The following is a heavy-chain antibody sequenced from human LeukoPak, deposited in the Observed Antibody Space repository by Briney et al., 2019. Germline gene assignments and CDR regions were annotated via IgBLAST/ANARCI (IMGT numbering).Heavy chain of an antibody. CDR3: ARVYVPQDLVHAFDI. D-gene: IGHD3-10*02. CDR1: GASMTSYY. V-gene: IGHV4-4*07. J-gene: IGHJ3*02. Sequence: KPSETLSLTCSVSGASMTSYYWSWIRQPAGKGLEWIGLFYTSGSPKYNPSLKTRVTMSVDASKTYFSLRLSSVTAADTAVYYCARVYVPQDLVHAFDIWGEGTMVTVSS. CDR2: FYTSGSP.